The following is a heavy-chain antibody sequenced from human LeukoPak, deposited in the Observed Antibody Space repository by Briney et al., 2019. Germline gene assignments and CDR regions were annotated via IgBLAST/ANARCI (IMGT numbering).Heavy chain of an antibody. Sequence: GGSLRLSCAASGFTFSSYGMHWVRQAPGKGLEWVANIKQDGSEKYYVDSVKGRFTISRDNAKNSLYLQMNSLRAEDTAVYYCARDDLLWFGELPYYWGQGTLVTVSS. D-gene: IGHD3-10*01. V-gene: IGHV3-7*01. CDR2: IKQDGSEK. CDR1: GFTFSSYG. J-gene: IGHJ4*02. CDR3: ARDDLLWFGELPYY.